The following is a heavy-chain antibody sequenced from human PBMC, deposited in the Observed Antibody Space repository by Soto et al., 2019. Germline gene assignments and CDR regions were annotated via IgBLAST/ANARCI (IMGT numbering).Heavy chain of an antibody. Sequence: SETLSLTCAVYGESFSGYYWSWIRQPPGKGLEWIGEINHSGSTNYNPSLKSRVTISVDTSKNQFSLKLSSVTAADTSVYYCASSGSRLRFFYYYGMDVWGQGTTVTVSS. CDR2: INHSGST. V-gene: IGHV4-34*01. CDR1: GESFSGYY. D-gene: IGHD3-3*01. CDR3: ASSGSRLRFFYYYGMDV. J-gene: IGHJ6*02.